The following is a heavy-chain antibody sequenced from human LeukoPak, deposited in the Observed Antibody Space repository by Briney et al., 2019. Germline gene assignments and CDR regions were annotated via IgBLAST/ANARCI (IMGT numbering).Heavy chain of an antibody. J-gene: IGHJ4*02. CDR2: INHSGST. CDR1: GGSFSGYY. V-gene: IGHV4-34*01. Sequence: PSETLSLTCAVYGGSFSGYYWSWIRQPPGKGLEWIGEINHSGSTNYNPSLKSRVTISVDTSKNQFSLKLSSVTAADTAVYYCAGGSGYYSYYVDYSGQGTLVTVSS. CDR3: AGGSGYYSYYVDY. D-gene: IGHD3-22*01.